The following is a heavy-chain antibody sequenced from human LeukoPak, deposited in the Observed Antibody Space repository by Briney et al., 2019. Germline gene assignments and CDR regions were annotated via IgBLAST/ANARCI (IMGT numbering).Heavy chain of an antibody. CDR1: GGSISSSSYY. V-gene: IGHV4-39*01. CDR2: IYYSGST. D-gene: IGHD6-19*01. CDR3: ASRFHYSSGCYSDY. J-gene: IGHJ4*02. Sequence: SETLSLTCTVSGGSISSSSYYWGWIRQPPGKGLEWIANIYYSGSTNYNPSLKSRVTISVDTSKNQVSLKLSSVTAADTAVYYCASRFHYSSGCYSDYWGQGTLVTVSS.